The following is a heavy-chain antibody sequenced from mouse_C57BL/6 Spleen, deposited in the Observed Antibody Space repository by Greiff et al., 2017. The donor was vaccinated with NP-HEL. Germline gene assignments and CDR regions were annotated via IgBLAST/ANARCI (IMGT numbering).Heavy chain of an antibody. J-gene: IGHJ1*03. CDR2: IDPANGNT. D-gene: IGHD1-1*01. V-gene: IGHV14-3*01. CDR1: GFNIKNTY. CDR3: ARITTVVATGDFDV. Sequence: EVKLMESVAELVRPGASVKLSCTASGFNIKNTYMHWVKQRPEQGLEWIGRIDPANGNTKYAPKFQGKATITADTSSNTAYLQLSSLTSEDTAIYYCARITTVVATGDFDVWGTGTTVTVSS.